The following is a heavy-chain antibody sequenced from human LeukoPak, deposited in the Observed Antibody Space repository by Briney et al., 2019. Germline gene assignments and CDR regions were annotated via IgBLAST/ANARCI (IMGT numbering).Heavy chain of an antibody. V-gene: IGHV4-59*01. CDR1: GDSISSSY. Sequence: SETLSLTCTVSGDSISSSYWSWLRQPPGKGLEWIGYISYSGSTSSNPSLRSRVTISVDTSKNQFSLRLTSVTAADTAMYYCARVRGDSGYDGPDYYYYFGMDVWGQGTTVTVSS. D-gene: IGHD5-12*01. CDR3: ARVRGDSGYDGPDYYYYFGMDV. J-gene: IGHJ6*02. CDR2: ISYSGST.